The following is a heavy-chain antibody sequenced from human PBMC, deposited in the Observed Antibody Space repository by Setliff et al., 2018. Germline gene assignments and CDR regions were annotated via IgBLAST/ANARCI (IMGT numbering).Heavy chain of an antibody. CDR2: INPDTGDT. CDR1: AYSFSGYY. Sequence: ASVKVSCKTSAYSFSGYYIHWVRQAPGQGLEWMGWINPDTGDTHYPVNFQGRVTMTRDTSISTVYMDLSRLKSDDTAVYYCARGTDYHGSGSYWAKDVWGKGTTVTVSS. CDR3: ARGTDYHGSGSYWAKDV. J-gene: IGHJ6*04. D-gene: IGHD3-10*01. V-gene: IGHV1-2*02.